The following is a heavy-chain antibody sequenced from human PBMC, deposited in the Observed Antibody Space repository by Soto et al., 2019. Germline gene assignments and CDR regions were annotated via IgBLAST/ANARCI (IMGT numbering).Heavy chain of an antibody. V-gene: IGHV3-23*01. CDR3: SAYDPTGHYYYGLDV. Sequence: PGGSLRLSFAASGFTFSSYGMSWVRQAPGKGLEWVSGISDSGGNTYYADSVKGRFTISRDNSKNTLYLQMNSLRAEDTAVYYCSAYDPTGHYYYGLDVWGQGTTVTVSS. D-gene: IGHD5-12*01. J-gene: IGHJ6*02. CDR1: GFTFSSYG. CDR2: ISDSGGNT.